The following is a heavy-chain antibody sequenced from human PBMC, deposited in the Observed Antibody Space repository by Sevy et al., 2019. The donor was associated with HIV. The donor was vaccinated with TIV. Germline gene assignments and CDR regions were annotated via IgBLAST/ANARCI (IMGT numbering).Heavy chain of an antibody. D-gene: IGHD6-19*01. CDR2: IIPILGTV. J-gene: IGHJ4*01. CDR1: GGTFSSYG. Sequence: ASVKVFCKASGGTFSSYGISWVRQAPGQGLEWMGGIIPILGTVNYALKFQGRVTITADESTKTAYMELSSLRSEDTAVYYCARGGSNGWYYFDYWGQETLVTVSS. CDR3: ARGGSNGWYYFDY. V-gene: IGHV1-69*13.